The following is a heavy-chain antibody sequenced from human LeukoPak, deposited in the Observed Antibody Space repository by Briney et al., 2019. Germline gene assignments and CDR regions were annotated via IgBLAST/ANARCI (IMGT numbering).Heavy chain of an antibody. CDR1: GGSISSSNW. J-gene: IGHJ5*02. CDR3: ARGRFLEWFGSVDWFDP. CDR2: INHSGST. D-gene: IGHD3-3*01. V-gene: IGHV4-4*02. Sequence: SETLSLTCAVSGGSISSSNWWSWVRQPPGKGLEWIGEINHSGSTNYNPSLKIRVTISVDTSKNQFSLKLSSVTAADTAVYYCARGRFLEWFGSVDWFDPWGQGTLVTVSS.